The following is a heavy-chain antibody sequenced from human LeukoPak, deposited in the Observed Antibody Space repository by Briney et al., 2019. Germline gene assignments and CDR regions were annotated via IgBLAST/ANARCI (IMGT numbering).Heavy chain of an antibody. Sequence: SETLSLTCAVYGGSFSGYYWSWIRQPPGKGLEWIGEINHSGSTNYNPSLKSRVTISVDTSKNQFSLKLSSVTAADTAVYYCARGGVVVPAAPYYFDYWGQGTLVTVSS. V-gene: IGHV4-34*01. CDR2: INHSGST. D-gene: IGHD2-2*01. J-gene: IGHJ4*02. CDR1: GGSFSGYY. CDR3: ARGGVVVPAAPYYFDY.